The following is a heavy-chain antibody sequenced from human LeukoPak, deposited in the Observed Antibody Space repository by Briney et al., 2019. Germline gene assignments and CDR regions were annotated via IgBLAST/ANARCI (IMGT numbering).Heavy chain of an antibody. CDR3: ARDRLTPPGFDY. V-gene: IGHV1-46*01. J-gene: IGHJ4*02. CDR1: GYTFTSYY. D-gene: IGHD3-22*01. Sequence: GASVKVSCKASGYTFTSYYLHWVRQAPGRRLVWMGIINPSGDSTSYAQKFQGRVTMTRDTSTSTVYMELSSLRSEDTAVYYCARDRLTPPGFDYWGQGTLVTVSS. CDR2: INPSGDST.